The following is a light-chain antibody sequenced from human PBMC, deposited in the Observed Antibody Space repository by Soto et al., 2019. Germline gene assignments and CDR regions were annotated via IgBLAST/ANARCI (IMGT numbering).Light chain of an antibody. CDR3: QQYYLAPLT. V-gene: IGKV4-1*01. Sequence: DIVMTQSPDSLAVSLGERATINCKSSQGGFYSSENKNYLAWYQQKPGQPPKLLIYWASSREAGVPDRFSGSGSGTDFTLTISRLQAEDVAVYFCQQYYLAPLTFGPGTKVDIK. CDR2: WAS. J-gene: IGKJ3*01. CDR1: QGGFYSSENKNY.